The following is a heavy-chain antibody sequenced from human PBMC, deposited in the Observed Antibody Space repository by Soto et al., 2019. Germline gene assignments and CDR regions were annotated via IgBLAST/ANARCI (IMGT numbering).Heavy chain of an antibody. J-gene: IGHJ5*02. CDR3: ARGGGYPNNWFDP. Sequence: SETLSLTCAVSGGSISSGGYSWSWIRQPPGKGLEWIGYIYHSGSTYYNPSLKSRVTISVDRSKNQFSLQLSSVTAADTAVYYCARGGGYPNNWFDPWGQGTLVTVSS. D-gene: IGHD3-22*01. CDR2: IYHSGST. V-gene: IGHV4-30-2*01. CDR1: GGSISSGGYS.